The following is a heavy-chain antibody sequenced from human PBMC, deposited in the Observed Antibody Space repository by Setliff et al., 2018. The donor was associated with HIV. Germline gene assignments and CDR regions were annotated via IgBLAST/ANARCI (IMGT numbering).Heavy chain of an antibody. CDR3: ARDPDTALVLIYFDY. CDR2: ISFDGSDK. V-gene: IGHV3-30*04. D-gene: IGHD5-18*01. CDR1: GVTFSRHP. Sequence: PGGSLRLSCAASGVTFSRHPMHWVRQAPGKGLEWVATISFDGSDKYYADSVRGRFTISRDNSKNTLYLQVSSLRTEDTAVYYCARDPDTALVLIYFDYWGQGALVTVSS. J-gene: IGHJ4*02.